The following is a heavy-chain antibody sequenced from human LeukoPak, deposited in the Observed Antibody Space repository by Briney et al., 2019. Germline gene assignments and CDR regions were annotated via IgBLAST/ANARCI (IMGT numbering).Heavy chain of an antibody. CDR2: INHSGST. D-gene: IGHD5-18*01. J-gene: IGHJ6*04. Sequence: ASETLSLTCAVYGGSFSGYYWSWIRQPPGKGLEWIGEINHSGSTNYNPSLKSRVTISVDTPKNQFSLKLSSVTAADTAVYYCARGGGYSYGYSYYYYGMDVWGKGTTVTVSS. V-gene: IGHV4-34*01. CDR3: ARGGGYSYGYSYYYYGMDV. CDR1: GGSFSGYY.